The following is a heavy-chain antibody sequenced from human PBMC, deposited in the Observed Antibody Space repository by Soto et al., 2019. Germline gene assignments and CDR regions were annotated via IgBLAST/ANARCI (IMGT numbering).Heavy chain of an antibody. V-gene: IGHV3-48*03. Sequence: EVQLVESGGVLVQAGESLRLSCAASGFPFSSYEMNWVRQAPGKGLEWVAYISSGGGNMYYAESVKGRFTISRDNAKNSVDLQMTSLRAEDTAVYYCARDRWLRYRVYDWHFDYWGQGTLVTVSS. D-gene: IGHD5-12*01. CDR3: ARDRWLRYRVYDWHFDY. CDR2: ISSGGGNM. J-gene: IGHJ4*02. CDR1: GFPFSSYE.